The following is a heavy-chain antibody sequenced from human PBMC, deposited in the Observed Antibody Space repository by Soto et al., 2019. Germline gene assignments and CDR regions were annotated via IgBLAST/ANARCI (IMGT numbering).Heavy chain of an antibody. CDR3: AGVWFGQFHFYQGVDV. D-gene: IGHD3-10*01. CDR1: GGSISSYY. J-gene: IGHJ6*02. Sequence: KPSETLSLTCTVSGGSISSYYCIWIRQPPWKGLEWIGYVYHSGITNYNPSLKSRVAMSVDTSENQISLQLSSVTAADTAVYYCAGVWFGQFHFYQGVDVLGQGTTLTVCS. V-gene: IGHV4-59*01. CDR2: VYHSGIT.